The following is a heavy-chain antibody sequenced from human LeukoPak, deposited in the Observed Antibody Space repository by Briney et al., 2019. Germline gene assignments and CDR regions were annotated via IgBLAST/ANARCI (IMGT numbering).Heavy chain of an antibody. Sequence: PGRSLRLSCAASGFTFISFGMHWVRQAPGKGLQWVALISFDGGDKYYADSVKGRFTISRDNSKNSLYLQMNSLRTEDTALYYCAKAQEIYDSSGYYLDYWGQGTLVTVSS. V-gene: IGHV3-30*18. CDR3: AKAQEIYDSSGYYLDY. D-gene: IGHD3-22*01. J-gene: IGHJ4*02. CDR1: GFTFISFG. CDR2: ISFDGGDK.